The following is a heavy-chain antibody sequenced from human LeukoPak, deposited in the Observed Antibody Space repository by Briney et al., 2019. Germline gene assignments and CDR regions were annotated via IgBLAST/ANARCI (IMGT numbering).Heavy chain of an antibody. J-gene: IGHJ4*02. Sequence: ASVKVSCKASGYTFTGYYMHWVRQAPGQGLEWMGRINPNSGGTNYAQKFQGRVTITADESTSTAYMELSSLRSEDTAVYYCARTYGELDYWGQGTLVTVSS. CDR3: ARTYGELDY. CDR1: GYTFTGYY. D-gene: IGHD3-10*01. CDR2: INPNSGGT. V-gene: IGHV1-2*06.